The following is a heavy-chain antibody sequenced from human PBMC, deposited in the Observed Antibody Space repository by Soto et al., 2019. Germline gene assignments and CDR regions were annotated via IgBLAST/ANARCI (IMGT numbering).Heavy chain of an antibody. D-gene: IGHD1-26*01. Sequence: QVQLVQSGAEVKKPGASVKVSCKASGYTFTSYDIHWVRQATGPGLEWMGWMNPYSANTGYAQTFQGRVTMTRDTSISTAYMELSSLRSEDTAVYYCARVFTVRRGSGSDYWGQGTLVTVSS. CDR2: MNPYSANT. J-gene: IGHJ4*02. CDR3: ARVFTVRRGSGSDY. CDR1: GYTFTSYD. V-gene: IGHV1-8*01.